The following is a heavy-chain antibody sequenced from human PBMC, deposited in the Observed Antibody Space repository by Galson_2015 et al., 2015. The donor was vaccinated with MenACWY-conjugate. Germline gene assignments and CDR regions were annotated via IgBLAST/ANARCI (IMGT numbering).Heavy chain of an antibody. J-gene: IGHJ5*02. D-gene: IGHD3-10*01. CDR2: IRSKAYGGTT. Sequence: SLRLSCAASGFTFGDYAMSWFRQAPGKGLEWVGFIRSKAYGGTTEYAASVKGRFTISRDDSKSIAYLQMNSLKTEDTAVYYCTRAPITMVRGVIITRWFDPWGQGTLVTVSS. CDR3: TRAPITMVRGVIITRWFDP. CDR1: GFTFGDYA. V-gene: IGHV3-49*03.